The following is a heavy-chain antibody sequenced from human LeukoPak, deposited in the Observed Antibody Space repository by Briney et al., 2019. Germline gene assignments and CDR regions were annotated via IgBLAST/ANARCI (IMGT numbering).Heavy chain of an antibody. V-gene: IGHV3-30*02. D-gene: IGHD4-23*01. J-gene: IGHJ4*02. Sequence: GGSLRLSCEGSGFTFSNYWMGWVRQAPGKGLEWVAFMRFDGTNNHYADSVKGRFTISRDNSKNTLYLQMNSLRAEDTAVYYCAKDRTDYGGNSDYWGQGTLVTVSS. CDR3: AKDRTDYGGNSDY. CDR2: MRFDGTNN. CDR1: GFTFSNYW.